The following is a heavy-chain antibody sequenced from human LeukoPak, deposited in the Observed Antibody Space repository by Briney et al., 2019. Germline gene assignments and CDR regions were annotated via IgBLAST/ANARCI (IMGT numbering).Heavy chain of an antibody. CDR3: ARCERERLRRSYYYYYYMDV. CDR1: GGSFSGYY. D-gene: IGHD5-12*01. J-gene: IGHJ6*03. V-gene: IGHV4-34*01. CDR2: INHSGST. Sequence: PSETLSLTCAVYGGSFSGYYWSWIRQPPGKGLEWIGEINHSGSTNYSPSLKSRVTISVDTSKNQFSLKLSSVTAADTAVYYCARCERERLRRSYYYYYYMDVWGKGTTVTVSS.